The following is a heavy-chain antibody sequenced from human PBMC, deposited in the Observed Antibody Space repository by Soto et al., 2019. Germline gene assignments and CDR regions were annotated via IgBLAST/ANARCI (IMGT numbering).Heavy chain of an antibody. J-gene: IGHJ5*02. D-gene: IGHD1-26*01. CDR3: ATDLYLQPPSGWFDP. CDR2: ITGSGDST. V-gene: IGHV3-23*01. Sequence: GPSLRLSYAATGFPFSDHAMHWVRQAPGEGLQWVSAITGSGDSTYYADSVKGRFTISRDNSKNSLYLQMNSLRIEDTALYFSATDLYLQPPSGWFDPWGQGTLVTDSS. CDR1: GFPFSDHA.